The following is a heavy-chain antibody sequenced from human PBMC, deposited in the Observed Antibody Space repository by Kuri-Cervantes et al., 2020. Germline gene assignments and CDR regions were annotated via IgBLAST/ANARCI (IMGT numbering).Heavy chain of an antibody. J-gene: IGHJ4*02. CDR1: GFTFDDYA. Sequence: GGSLRLSCAASGFTFDDYAMHWVRLAPGKGLEWVSGISWSSDRTGYADSVKGRFTISRDNAKNSLYMQMNSLRAEDTAVYYCAQGTYYDYVWGSLFDYWGQGTRGTVSS. CDR2: ISWSSDRT. CDR3: AQGTYYDYVWGSLFDY. D-gene: IGHD3-16*01. V-gene: IGHV3-9*01.